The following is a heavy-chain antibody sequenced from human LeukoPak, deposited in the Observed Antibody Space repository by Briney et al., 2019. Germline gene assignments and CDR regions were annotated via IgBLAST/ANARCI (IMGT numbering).Heavy chain of an antibody. J-gene: IGHJ4*02. CDR3: ARARSHYGNFDY. Sequence: PSETLSLTCTVSGGSISSYYWSWIRQPPGKGLEWIGYIYYSGSTNYNPSLKSRVTISVDTSKNRFSLKLSSVTAADTAVYYCARARSHYGNFDYWGQGTLVTVSS. D-gene: IGHD3-10*01. CDR1: GGSISSYY. CDR2: IYYSGST. V-gene: IGHV4-59*01.